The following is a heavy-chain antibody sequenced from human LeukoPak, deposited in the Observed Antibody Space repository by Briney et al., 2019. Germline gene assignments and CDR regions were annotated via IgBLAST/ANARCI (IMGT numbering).Heavy chain of an antibody. Sequence: PGGSLRLSCAASGFTVSSNYMSWVRQAPGKGLEWVSVIYSGGSTYYADSVKGRFTISRDNSKNTLYLQMNSLRAEDTAVYYCASAQGLLWFGELLGYFDYWGQGTLVAVSS. CDR1: GFTVSSNY. J-gene: IGHJ4*02. CDR3: ASAQGLLWFGELLGYFDY. D-gene: IGHD3-10*01. CDR2: IYSGGST. V-gene: IGHV3-66*01.